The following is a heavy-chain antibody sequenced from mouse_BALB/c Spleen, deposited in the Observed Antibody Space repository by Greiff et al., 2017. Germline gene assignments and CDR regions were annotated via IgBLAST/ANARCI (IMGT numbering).Heavy chain of an antibody. CDR1: GYSFTDYI. CDR2: INPYYGST. V-gene: IGHV1-39*01. CDR3: ARGYGSSYAMDY. D-gene: IGHD1-1*01. J-gene: IGHJ4*01. Sequence: EVQLQQSGPELVKPGASVKISCKASGYSFTDYIMLWVKQSHGKSLEWIGNINPYYGSTSYNLKFKGKATLTVDKSSSTAYMQLNSLTSEDSAVYYCARGYGSSYAMDYWGQGTSVTVSS.